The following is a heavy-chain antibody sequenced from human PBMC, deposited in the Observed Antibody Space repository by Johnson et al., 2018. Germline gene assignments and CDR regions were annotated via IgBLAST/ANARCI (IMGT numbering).Heavy chain of an antibody. CDR1: GFTFSSYA. V-gene: IGHV3-23*01. CDR2: ISGSGGST. CDR3: AKDQDCSGGSCYLLNYYYYYMDV. D-gene: IGHD2-15*01. J-gene: IGHJ6*03. Sequence: VQAGGSLRLSCAASGFTFSSYAMSWVRQAPGEGLEWVSAISGSGGSTYYADSVKGRFTISRDNSKNTLYLQMNSLRAEDTDVYYCAKDQDCSGGSCYLLNYYYYYMDVWGKGTTVTVSS.